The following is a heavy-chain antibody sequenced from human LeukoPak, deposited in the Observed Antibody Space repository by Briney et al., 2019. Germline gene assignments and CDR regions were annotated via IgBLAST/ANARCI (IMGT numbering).Heavy chain of an antibody. D-gene: IGHD3-10*01. CDR1: GGSFSGYY. J-gene: IGHJ5*02. CDR2: INHSGST. V-gene: IGHV4-34*01. Sequence: SETLSLTCAVYGGSFSGYYWSWIRQPPGKGLEWIGEINHSGSTNYNPSLKSRVTISVDTSKNQFSLKLSSVTAADTAIYYCARLRSGGTGIYWFDPWGQGTLVTVSS. CDR3: ARLRSGGTGIYWFDP.